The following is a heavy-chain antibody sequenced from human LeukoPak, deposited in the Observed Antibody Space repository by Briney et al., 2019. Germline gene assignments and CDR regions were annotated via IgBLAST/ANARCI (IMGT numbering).Heavy chain of an antibody. J-gene: IGHJ3*01. CDR3: ARVDSGHDYGPS. CDR1: GYTFTAYY. D-gene: IGHD5-12*01. Sequence: ASVKVSCKASGYTFTAYYMHWVRQVPGQGLEWMGRINPNSGDTDYAQKFQGRVIMTRDTSISTAYMEVSRLRSDDTAMYYCARVDSGHDYGPSWGQGTTVTVSS. CDR2: INPNSGDT. V-gene: IGHV1-2*06.